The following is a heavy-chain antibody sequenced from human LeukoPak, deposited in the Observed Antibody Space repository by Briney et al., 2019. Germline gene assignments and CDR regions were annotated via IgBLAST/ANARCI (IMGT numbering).Heavy chain of an antibody. J-gene: IGHJ5*02. V-gene: IGHV4-39*07. Sequence: PSETLSLTCAVSGGSISSNSYYWGWIRQPPGKGLEWIGSIYYSGSTYYNPSLKSRVTISVDTSKNQFSLKLSSVTAADTAVYYCARGGGQDCTNGVCYSISGRWFDPWGQGTLVTVSS. CDR3: ARGGGQDCTNGVCYSISGRWFDP. D-gene: IGHD2-8*01. CDR1: GGSISSNSYY. CDR2: IYYSGST.